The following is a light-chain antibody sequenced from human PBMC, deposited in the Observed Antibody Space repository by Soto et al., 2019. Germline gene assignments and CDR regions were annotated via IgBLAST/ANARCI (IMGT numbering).Light chain of an antibody. Sequence: QSVLTQPASVSGSPGQSITISCTGTSSDVGGYDYVSWHQQHPGKAPKLMIYEVNTRPSGVSNRFSGSKSGNTASLTISGLQAEDEADSYCCSYTSSGAHVFGGGTQLTVL. V-gene: IGLV2-14*01. CDR3: CSYTSSGAHV. CDR2: EVN. CDR1: SSDVGGYDY. J-gene: IGLJ7*01.